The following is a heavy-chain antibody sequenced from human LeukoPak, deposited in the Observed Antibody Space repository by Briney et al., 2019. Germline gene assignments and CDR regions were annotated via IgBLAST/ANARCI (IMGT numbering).Heavy chain of an antibody. J-gene: IGHJ6*04. D-gene: IGHD3-10*02. Sequence: GGSLRLSCVASGFTFSSYSVNWVRQAPGKGLEWVSYISSSGSTIYYADSVKGRFTISRDNAKNSLYLQMNSLRAEDTAVYYCAELGITMIGGVWGKGTTVTISS. V-gene: IGHV3-48*04. CDR1: GFTFSSYS. CDR2: ISSSGSTI. CDR3: AELGITMIGGV.